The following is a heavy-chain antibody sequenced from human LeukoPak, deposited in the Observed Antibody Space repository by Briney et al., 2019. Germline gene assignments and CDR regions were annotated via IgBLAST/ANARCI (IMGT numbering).Heavy chain of an antibody. J-gene: IGHJ4*02. V-gene: IGHV3-49*04. CDR1: GFTFGDYA. CDR2: IRNKAYGGTT. Sequence: GGSLRLSCTASGFTFGDYAMSWVRQAPGKGLEWVGFIRNKAYGGTTEYAASVKGRFTISRDDPKSIAYLQMNSLKTEDTAVYYCTRGRIVGNPLDYWGQGTLVTVSS. CDR3: TRGRIVGNPLDY. D-gene: IGHD1-26*01.